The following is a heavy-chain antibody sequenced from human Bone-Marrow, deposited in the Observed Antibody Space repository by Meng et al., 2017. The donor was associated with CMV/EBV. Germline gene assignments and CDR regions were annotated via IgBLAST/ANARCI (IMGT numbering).Heavy chain of an antibody. CDR2: IYYSGST. CDR1: GGSIGSSSYY. CDR3: ARHYYDSSGYYDKSFDY. V-gene: IGHV4-39*01. Sequence: SETLSLTSNVSGGSIGSSSYYWGWIRQPPGKGLEWIGSIYYSGSTYYNPSLKSRATISVDTSKNQFSLKLGSVTAADTAVYYCARHYYDSSGYYDKSFDYWGQGTLVTVSS. J-gene: IGHJ4*02. D-gene: IGHD3-22*01.